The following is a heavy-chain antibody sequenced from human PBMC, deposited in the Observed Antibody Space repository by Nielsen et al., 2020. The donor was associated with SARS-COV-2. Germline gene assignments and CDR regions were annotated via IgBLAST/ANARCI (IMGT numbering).Heavy chain of an antibody. CDR1: GYTFTNYG. D-gene: IGHD6-13*01. J-gene: IGHJ4*02. V-gene: IGHV1-18*04. CDR3: AVPLGNIAAAGSFDY. CDR2: ISGYNGDT. Sequence: ASVKVSCKASGYTFTNYGISWVRQAPGQGLEWMGWISGYNGDTNYAQKFQGRVTMTTDTSTSTAYMELSSLRSEDTAVYYCAVPLGNIAAAGSFDYWGQGTLVTVSS.